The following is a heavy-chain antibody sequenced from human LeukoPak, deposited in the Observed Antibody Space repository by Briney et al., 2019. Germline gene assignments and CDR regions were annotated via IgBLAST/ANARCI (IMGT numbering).Heavy chain of an antibody. Sequence: GGSLRLSCAASGLTFSGYAMSWVRQGPGKGLEWVSGISGSGDSTYYADSVKGRFTISRDNSKNTLYLQMNSLRAEDTAVYYCAKHYTTAVKYYFDYRGQGTLVTVSS. J-gene: IGHJ4*02. CDR2: ISGSGDST. D-gene: IGHD1-1*01. V-gene: IGHV3-23*01. CDR1: GLTFSGYA. CDR3: AKHYTTAVKYYFDY.